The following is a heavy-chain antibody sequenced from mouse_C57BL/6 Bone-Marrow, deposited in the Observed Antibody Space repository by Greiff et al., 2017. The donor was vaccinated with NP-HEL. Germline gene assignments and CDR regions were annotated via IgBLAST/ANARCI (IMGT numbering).Heavy chain of an antibody. J-gene: IGHJ2*01. CDR3: TTAVASYYFDY. Sequence: EVQLQQSGAELVRPGASVKLSCTASGFNITDDYMHWVKQRPEQGLEWIGWIDPENGDTEYASKFQGKATITADTSSNTAYLQLSSLTSEDTAVYYCTTAVASYYFDYWGQGTTLTVSS. D-gene: IGHD1-1*01. CDR2: IDPENGDT. V-gene: IGHV14-4*01. CDR1: GFNITDDY.